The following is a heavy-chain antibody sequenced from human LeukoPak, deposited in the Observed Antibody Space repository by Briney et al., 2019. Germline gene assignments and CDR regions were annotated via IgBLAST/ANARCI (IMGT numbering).Heavy chain of an antibody. Sequence: PSETLSLTCAVYGGSFSGYYWSWIRQPPGKGLEWIGEINHSGSTNYNPSLKSRVTISVDTSKNQFSLKLSSVTAADTAVYYCARGAVVVPAATNWFDPWGQGTLVTVSS. D-gene: IGHD2-2*01. V-gene: IGHV4-34*01. CDR1: GGSFSGYY. J-gene: IGHJ5*02. CDR3: ARGAVVVPAATNWFDP. CDR2: INHSGST.